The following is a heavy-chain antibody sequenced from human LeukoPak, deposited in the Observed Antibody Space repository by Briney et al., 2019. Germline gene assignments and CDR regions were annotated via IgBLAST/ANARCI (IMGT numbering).Heavy chain of an antibody. V-gene: IGHV1-18*01. D-gene: IGHD3-16*01. CDR1: GYTFTSYG. CDR2: ISAYNGNT. Sequence: ASVKVSCKASGYTFTSYGISWVRQAPGQGLEWMGWISAYNGNTNYAQKLQGRVTMTTDTSTSTAYMELRSLRSDDTAVYYCARHGPYDYVWGSPYYFDYWGQGTLVTVSS. J-gene: IGHJ4*02. CDR3: ARHGPYDYVWGSPYYFDY.